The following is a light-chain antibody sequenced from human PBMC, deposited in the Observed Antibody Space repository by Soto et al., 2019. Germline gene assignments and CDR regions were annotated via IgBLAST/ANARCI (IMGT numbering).Light chain of an antibody. J-gene: IGKJ1*01. Sequence: DIQMTQSPSSVSASVGDSVTITCRASQDISSWLAWYQQKPGKAPSLLIYAASSLQSGVPSRFRGSGSGTDFTLTINSLQPEDIATYYCQQTNSFPRTFGQGTKVEVK. V-gene: IGKV1-12*01. CDR3: QQTNSFPRT. CDR1: QDISSW. CDR2: AAS.